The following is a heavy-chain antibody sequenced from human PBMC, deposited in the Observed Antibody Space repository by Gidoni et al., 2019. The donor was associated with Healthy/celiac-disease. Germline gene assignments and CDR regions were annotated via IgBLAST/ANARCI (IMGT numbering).Heavy chain of an antibody. CDR3: ARQGPVVAATPGWFDP. V-gene: IGHV5-10-1*03. D-gene: IGHD2-15*01. CDR1: GYSFTRYG. J-gene: IGHJ5*02. Sequence: EVQLVQSGAEVNKPAESLRISRQCSGYSFTRYGISWVRQMPGKGLEWMGMIDPSDSYTNYSPSFQGHVTISADKSISTAYLQWSSLKASDTAMYYCARQGPVVAATPGWFDPWGQGTLVTVSS. CDR2: IDPSDSYT.